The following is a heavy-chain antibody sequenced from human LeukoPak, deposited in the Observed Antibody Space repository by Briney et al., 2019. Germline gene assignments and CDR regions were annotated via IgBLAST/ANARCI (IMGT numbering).Heavy chain of an antibody. CDR3: ATVAFHYCSGGSCPLFDY. Sequence: ASVKVSCKVSGYTLTELSMHWVRQAPGKGLEWMGGFDPEDGETIYAQKFQGRVTMTEDTSTDTAYMELSSLRSEDTAVYYCATVAFHYCSGGSCPLFDYWGQGTLVTVSS. V-gene: IGHV1-24*01. D-gene: IGHD2-15*01. CDR2: FDPEDGET. CDR1: GYTLTELS. J-gene: IGHJ4*02.